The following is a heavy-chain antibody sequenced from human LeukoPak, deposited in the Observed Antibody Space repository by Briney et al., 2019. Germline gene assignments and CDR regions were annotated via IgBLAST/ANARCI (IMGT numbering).Heavy chain of an antibody. Sequence: GSSVKVSCKASGGTFSSYAISWVRRAPGQGLEWMGGIIPIFGTANYAQKFQGRVTITADESTSTAYMELSSLRSEDTAVYYCARGSDYVWGSYRYFLFDYWGQGTLVTVSS. V-gene: IGHV1-69*01. J-gene: IGHJ4*02. D-gene: IGHD3-16*02. CDR1: GGTFSSYA. CDR3: ARGSDYVWGSYRYFLFDY. CDR2: IIPIFGTA.